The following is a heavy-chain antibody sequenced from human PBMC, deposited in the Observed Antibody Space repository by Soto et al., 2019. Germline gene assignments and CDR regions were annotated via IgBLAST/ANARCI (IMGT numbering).Heavy chain of an antibody. Sequence: SVKVSCKASGGTFSSYAISWVRQAPGQGLEWMGGIIPIFGTANYAQKFQGRVTITADESTSTAYMELSSLRSEDTAVYYCARGFIDVSRGFYFVYWGQGTLVTVSS. V-gene: IGHV1-69*13. D-gene: IGHD3-16*02. CDR2: IIPIFGTA. CDR3: ARGFIDVSRGFYFVY. CDR1: GGTFSSYA. J-gene: IGHJ4*02.